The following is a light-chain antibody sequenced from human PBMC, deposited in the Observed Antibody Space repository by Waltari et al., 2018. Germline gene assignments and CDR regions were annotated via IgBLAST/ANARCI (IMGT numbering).Light chain of an antibody. Sequence: DIVMTQSPDSLAVSLGERATINCKSSQTLLHSSNNKEYLGWFQQKPRQPPKLLISWAPTRESGVPDRFSGSGSGTAFTLTISRLQPEYVAVYYCQQYFTTPVTFGGGTKVEIK. CDR1: QTLLHSSNNKEY. V-gene: IGKV4-1*01. J-gene: IGKJ4*01. CDR3: QQYFTTPVT. CDR2: WAP.